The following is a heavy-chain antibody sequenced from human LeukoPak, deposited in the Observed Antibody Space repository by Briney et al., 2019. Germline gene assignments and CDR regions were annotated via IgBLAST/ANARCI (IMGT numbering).Heavy chain of an antibody. V-gene: IGHV3-23*01. CDR3: AKVVVPAADPALYGLDV. J-gene: IGHJ6*02. Sequence: PGGSLRLSCAASGFTFSSFAMSWVRQAPGKGLEWVSAISGSGGSTFYADSVQGRFTISRDNSKNTLFLQMNSLRAEDTAVYYCAKVVVPAADPALYGLDVWGQGTTVTVSS. CDR2: ISGSGGST. D-gene: IGHD2-2*01. CDR1: GFTFSSFA.